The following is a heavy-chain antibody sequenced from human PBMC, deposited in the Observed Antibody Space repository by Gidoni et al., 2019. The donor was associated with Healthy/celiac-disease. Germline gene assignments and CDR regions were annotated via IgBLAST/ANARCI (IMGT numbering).Heavy chain of an antibody. Sequence: QVQLVQSGAEVKKPGSSVKVSCKASGGTFSSYAISWVRQAPGQGLEWMGGIIPIFGTANYAQKFQGRVTITADKSTSTAYMELSSLRSEDTAVYYCARGVAVVTAAAIGYYFDYWGQGTLVTVSS. D-gene: IGHD2-21*02. CDR1: GGTFSSYA. CDR3: ARGVAVVTAAAIGYYFDY. J-gene: IGHJ4*02. CDR2: IIPIFGTA. V-gene: IGHV1-69*06.